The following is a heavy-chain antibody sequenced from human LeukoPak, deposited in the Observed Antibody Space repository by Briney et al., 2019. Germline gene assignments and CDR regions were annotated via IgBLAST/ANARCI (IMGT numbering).Heavy chain of an antibody. J-gene: IGHJ5*02. CDR2: INPSGGST. V-gene: IGHV1-46*01. D-gene: IGHD3-22*01. Sequence: ASVKVSCKAPGYTFTSYYMHWVRQAPGQGLEWMGIINPSGGSTSYAQKFQGRVTMTRDTSTSTVYMELSSLRSEDTAVYYCAREGLYDSSGYYSRWFDPWGQGTLVTVSS. CDR3: AREGLYDSSGYYSRWFDP. CDR1: GYTFTSYY.